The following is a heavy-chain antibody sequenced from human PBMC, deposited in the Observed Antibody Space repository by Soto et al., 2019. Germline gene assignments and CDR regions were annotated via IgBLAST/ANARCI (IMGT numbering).Heavy chain of an antibody. D-gene: IGHD3-22*01. CDR1: GFMFNDYA. CDR2: ISSDGNHQ. Sequence: GGSLRLSCATSGFMFNDYAMYWVRQAPGQGLEWVAMISSDGNHQFYVDNVRGRFTVSRDNSKNALNLQMNSLRPEDTAVYYCSRGTYYPQSSGLHADYWGPGTVVTVSS. V-gene: IGHV3-30*03. J-gene: IGHJ4*02. CDR3: SRGTYYPQSSGLHADY.